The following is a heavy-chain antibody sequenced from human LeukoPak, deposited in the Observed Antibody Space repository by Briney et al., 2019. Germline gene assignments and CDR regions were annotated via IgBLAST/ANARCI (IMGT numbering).Heavy chain of an antibody. CDR3: ARGSRGSQWLVSRYYFDY. Sequence: GASVKVSCKASGGTFSSYAISWVRQATGQGLEWMGWMNPNSGNTGYAQKFQGRVTITRNTSISTAYMELSSLRSEDTAVYYCARGSRGSQWLVSRYYFDYWGQGTLVTVSS. CDR1: GGTFSSYA. V-gene: IGHV1-8*03. D-gene: IGHD6-19*01. CDR2: MNPNSGNT. J-gene: IGHJ4*02.